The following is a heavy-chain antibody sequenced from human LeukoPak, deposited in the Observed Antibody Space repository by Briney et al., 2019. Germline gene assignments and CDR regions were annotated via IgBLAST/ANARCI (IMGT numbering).Heavy chain of an antibody. CDR2: IYSGGST. J-gene: IGHJ4*02. CDR1: GFTFSSYG. Sequence: GGSLRLSCAASGFTFSSYGMHWVRQAPGKGLEWVSVIYSGGSTYYADSVKGRFTISRDNSKNTLYLQMNSLRAEDTAVYYCARVRQQLAFDYWGQGTLVTVSS. V-gene: IGHV3-66*01. CDR3: ARVRQQLAFDY. D-gene: IGHD6-13*01.